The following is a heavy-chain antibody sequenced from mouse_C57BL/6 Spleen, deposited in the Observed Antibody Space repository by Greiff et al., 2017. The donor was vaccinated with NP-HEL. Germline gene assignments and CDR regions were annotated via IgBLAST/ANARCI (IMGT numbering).Heavy chain of an antibody. J-gene: IGHJ2*01. D-gene: IGHD2-3*01. CDR3: ARMAYDGYYPLFDY. CDR1: GFSLSTFGMG. V-gene: IGHV8-8*01. Sequence: QVTLKECGPGILQPSQTLSLTCSFSGFSLSTFGMGVGWIRQPSGKGLEWLAHIWWDDDKYYNPALKSRLTISKDTSKNQVFLKIANVDTADTATYYCARMAYDGYYPLFDYWGQGTTLTVSS. CDR2: IWWDDDK.